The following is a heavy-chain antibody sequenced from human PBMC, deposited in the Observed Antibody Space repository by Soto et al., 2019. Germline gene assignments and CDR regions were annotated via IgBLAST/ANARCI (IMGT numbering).Heavy chain of an antibody. CDR1: GGTFSGYA. V-gene: IGHV1-69*13. J-gene: IGHJ5*02. Sequence: ASVKVSCKASGGTFSGYAISWVRQAPGQGLEWMGGLIPMFETPNYAQKFQGRLTIIEDASTGTAYMELSSLRSGDTALYFCAIGFSYGHGQTAWGQGTLVTVSS. CDR3: AIGFSYGHGQTA. CDR2: LIPMFETP. D-gene: IGHD5-18*01.